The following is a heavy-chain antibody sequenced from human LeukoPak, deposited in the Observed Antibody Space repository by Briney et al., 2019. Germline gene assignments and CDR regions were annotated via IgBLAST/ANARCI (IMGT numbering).Heavy chain of an antibody. CDR3: ARGLGRPGNWFDP. J-gene: IGHJ5*02. V-gene: IGHV1-2*02. D-gene: IGHD1-1*01. CDR1: GYTFTGYY. CDR2: INPNSGGT. Sequence: ASVKVSCKASGYTFTGYYMHWVRQAPGQGLEWVGWINPNSGGTNYAQKFQGRVTMTRDTSISTAYMELSRLRSDDTAVYYCARGLGRPGNWFDPWGQGTLVTVSS.